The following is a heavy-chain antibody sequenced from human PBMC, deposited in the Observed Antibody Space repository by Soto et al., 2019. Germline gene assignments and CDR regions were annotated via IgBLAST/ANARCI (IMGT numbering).Heavy chain of an antibody. CDR1: GYTFTSYG. CDR3: ARDGQNWDDAFDI. Sequence: QVQLVQSGAEVKKPGASVKVSCKASGYTFTSYGISWVRQAPGQGLEWMGWISAYNGNTNYAQKLQGRVTMTTDTSRSTDYVELRTLRSDDAAVYYCARDGQNWDDAFDIWGQGTMVTVSS. D-gene: IGHD7-27*01. CDR2: ISAYNGNT. V-gene: IGHV1-18*01. J-gene: IGHJ3*02.